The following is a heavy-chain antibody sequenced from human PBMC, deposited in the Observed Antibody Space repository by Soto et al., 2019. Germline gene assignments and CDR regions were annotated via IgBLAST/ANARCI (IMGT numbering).Heavy chain of an antibody. Sequence: QFHLVQSGLEMKKPGASVKVSCKASGYSFVCHGISWVRQAPGQGLEWMAWIGPYKGGTIYAPKFQGRVTVTADTSTNLAYMELRNLGPDDTAAYYCARGVQVWGDYATGGYDFWGQGTLVTVSS. V-gene: IGHV1-18*04. CDR1: GYSFVCHG. J-gene: IGHJ4*02. D-gene: IGHD4-17*01. CDR2: IGPYKGGT. CDR3: ARGVQVWGDYATGGYDF.